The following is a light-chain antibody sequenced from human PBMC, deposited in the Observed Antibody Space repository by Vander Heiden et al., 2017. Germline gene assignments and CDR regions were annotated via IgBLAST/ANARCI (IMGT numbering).Light chain of an antibody. CDR2: AAS. V-gene: IGKV1-12*01. CDR3: QQANSFPIT. CDR1: QDISSW. J-gene: IGKJ2*01. Sequence: DIQMTQSPSSVSASVGDGVTITCRASQDISSWLAWYQQKPGKAPKLLIYAASSLQSGVPSRFSGSGSGTDFTLTISSLQPEDIAIYYCQQANSFPITFGQGTKLDIK.